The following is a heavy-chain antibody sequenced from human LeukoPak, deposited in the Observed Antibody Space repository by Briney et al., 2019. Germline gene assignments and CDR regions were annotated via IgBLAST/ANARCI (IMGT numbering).Heavy chain of an antibody. CDR3: TRDPLRYLRVGHYDY. J-gene: IGHJ4*02. CDR1: GFTFSTSA. CDR2: IDYDSSHI. Sequence: KAGGSLRLSCAASGFTFSTSATNWVRQVPGKGLEWVSSIDYDSSHIYYAASVRGRFTISRDNARDSVYLQMDSLRVEDTAVYYCTRDPLRYLRVGHYDYWGQGTLVAVSS. D-gene: IGHD3-9*01. V-gene: IGHV3-21*01.